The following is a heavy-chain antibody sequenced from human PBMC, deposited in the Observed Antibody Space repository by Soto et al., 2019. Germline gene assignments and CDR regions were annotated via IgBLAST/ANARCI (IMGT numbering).Heavy chain of an antibody. CDR2: IGTRGTI. J-gene: IGHJ4*02. CDR3: VAARKVFDF. D-gene: IGHD6-25*01. CDR1: GFTFTSYS. V-gene: IGHV3-48*02. Sequence: EVQLAESGGGLVQPGGSLRLSCVASGFTFTSYSFNWVRQAPGKGLEWLSFIGTRGTIYYADSVKGRFTISRDDAKNSLELQLNSLRDDDTALYYCVAARKVFDFWGQGTLVTVSS.